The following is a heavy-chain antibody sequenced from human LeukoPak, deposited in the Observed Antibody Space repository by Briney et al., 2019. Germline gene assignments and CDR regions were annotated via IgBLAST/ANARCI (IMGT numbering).Heavy chain of an antibody. CDR3: ARRGDYDSSGFDY. D-gene: IGHD3-22*01. CDR1: GGSVSSGSYY. Sequence: SETLSLTCTVSGGSVSSGSYYWSWIQQPPGKGLEWIGYIYYSGSTNYNPSLKSRVTISVDTSKNQFSLKLSSVTAADTAVYYCARRGDYDSSGFDYWGQGTLVTVSS. J-gene: IGHJ4*02. V-gene: IGHV4-61*01. CDR2: IYYSGST.